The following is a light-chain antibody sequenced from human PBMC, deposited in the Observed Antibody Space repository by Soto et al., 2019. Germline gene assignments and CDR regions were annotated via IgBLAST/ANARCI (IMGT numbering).Light chain of an antibody. J-gene: IGKJ4*01. CDR2: GAS. Sequence: IVLTQSPVTLSLSPGERATLSCRASQSVSSSFLAWYQQKPGQAPRLLIYGASSRATGIPDRFSGSGSVTDFTLTISRLEPEDFALFYCQQYGSSPPPFCGGTKV. CDR3: QQYGSSPPP. CDR1: QSVSSSF. V-gene: IGKV3-20*01.